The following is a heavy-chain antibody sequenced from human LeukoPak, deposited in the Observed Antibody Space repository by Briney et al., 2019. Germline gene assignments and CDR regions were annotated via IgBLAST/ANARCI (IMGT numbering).Heavy chain of an antibody. CDR1: GFTFRSYA. CDR3: AKTTAGYSSGRYPGWPIDY. J-gene: IGHJ4*02. D-gene: IGHD6-19*01. V-gene: IGHV3-23*01. Sequence: GGSLRLSCAASGFTFRSYAIHWVRQAPGKGLEWVPGISGSGGDTYFADSVKGRFTISRDNSKNTVFLQMDSLRAEDTAVYYCAKTTAGYSSGRYPGWPIDYWGQGTLVTVSS. CDR2: ISGSGGDT.